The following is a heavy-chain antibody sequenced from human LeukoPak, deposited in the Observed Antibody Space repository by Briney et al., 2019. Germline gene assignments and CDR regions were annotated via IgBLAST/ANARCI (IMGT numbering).Heavy chain of an antibody. CDR1: GGTFSSYY. Sequence: SVKLSCKASGGTFSSYYISWVRQAPGQGLEFMGRIIPILGIAKYAQKFQGRGAMTADKSTSTAYMELSSLRSEDTAVYYCASSANWDFDYWGQGTLVTVSS. CDR2: IIPILGIA. D-gene: IGHD7-27*01. J-gene: IGHJ4*02. V-gene: IGHV1-69*02. CDR3: ASSANWDFDY.